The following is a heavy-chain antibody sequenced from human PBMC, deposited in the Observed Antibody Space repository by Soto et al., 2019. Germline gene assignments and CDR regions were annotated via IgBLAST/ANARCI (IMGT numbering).Heavy chain of an antibody. D-gene: IGHD3-9*01. CDR1: GYTFTTYG. CDR3: ARRDWSYDILTGYYDSAYFDY. CDR2: ISVYNGHT. Sequence: QVQLVQSGAEVQKPGASMKVSCKASGYTFTTYGIGWVRQAPGQGLEWRGWISVYNGHTNYAQKLQGRDTRTTETSTSTVYMELRNLRSDDTAVYYWARRDWSYDILTGYYDSAYFDYWRQGTLVTVSS. J-gene: IGHJ4*02. V-gene: IGHV1-18*01.